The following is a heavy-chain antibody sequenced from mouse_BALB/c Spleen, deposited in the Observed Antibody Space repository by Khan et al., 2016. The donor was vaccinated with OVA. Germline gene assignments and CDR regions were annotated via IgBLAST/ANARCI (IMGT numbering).Heavy chain of an antibody. Sequence: EVQLQESGPGLVKPSQSLSLTCSVTGYSITSAYYWNWIRQFPGNKLEWMGYISSGGSFNYNPSLKNRISITHDTSKNQFFLKLNSVTPEDTATYYCARAGRWFDYWGQGTLVTVSA. CDR2: ISSGGSF. V-gene: IGHV3-6*02. CDR3: ARAGRWFDY. CDR1: GYSITSAYY. D-gene: IGHD3-3*01. J-gene: IGHJ3*01.